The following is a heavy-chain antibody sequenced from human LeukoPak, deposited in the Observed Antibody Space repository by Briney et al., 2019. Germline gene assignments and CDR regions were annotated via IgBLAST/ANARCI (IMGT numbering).Heavy chain of an antibody. CDR1: GYTFTSHY. Sequence: ASVKVSCKASGYTFTSHYMHWVRQAPGQGLEWMGIINPSGGSTSYAQKFQGRVTMTRDTSTSTVYMELSSLRSEDTAVYYCARDATXITXXXVVXIRKEFDYWGQGTLVXV. J-gene: IGHJ4*02. D-gene: IGHD3-3*01. CDR2: INPSGGST. CDR3: ARDATXITXXXVVXIRKEFDY. V-gene: IGHV1-46*01.